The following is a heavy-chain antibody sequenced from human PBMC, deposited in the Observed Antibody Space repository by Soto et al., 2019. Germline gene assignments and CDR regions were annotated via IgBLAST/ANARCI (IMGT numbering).Heavy chain of an antibody. J-gene: IGHJ6*02. Sequence: QVQLVESGGGVVQPGRSLRLSCAASGFTFSSYGMHWVRQAPGKGLEWVAVIWYDGSNKYYADSVKGRFTISRDNSKNTLYLQMNSLRAEDTAVYYCARDGGLGWLGSYYGMDVWGQGTTVTVSS. CDR1: GFTFSSYG. D-gene: IGHD3-9*01. CDR2: IWYDGSNK. CDR3: ARDGGLGWLGSYYGMDV. V-gene: IGHV3-33*01.